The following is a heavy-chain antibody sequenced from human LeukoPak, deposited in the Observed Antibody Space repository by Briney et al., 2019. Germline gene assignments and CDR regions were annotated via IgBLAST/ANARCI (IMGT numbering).Heavy chain of an antibody. CDR2: IIPIFGTA. V-gene: IGHV1-69*05. J-gene: IGHJ6*02. Sequence: VASVKVSCKASGGTFSSYAISWVRQAPGQGLEWMGGIIPIFGTANYAQTFQGRVTITTDESQSTAYMELSSLRSEDTAVYYCARGYSGYYYYYGMDVWGQGTTVTVSS. CDR1: GGTFSSYA. D-gene: IGHD5-12*01. CDR3: ARGYSGYYYYYGMDV.